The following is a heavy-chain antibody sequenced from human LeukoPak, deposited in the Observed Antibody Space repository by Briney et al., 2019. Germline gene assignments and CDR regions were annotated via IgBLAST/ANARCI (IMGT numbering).Heavy chain of an antibody. Sequence: PGGSLRLSCAASGFTFSSYAMHWVRQAPGKGLEWVAVISYDGSNKYYADSVKGRFTISRDNSKNTLYLQMNSLRAVDTAVYYCARGGYYYGSGLDYWGQGTLVTVSS. J-gene: IGHJ4*02. CDR2: ISYDGSNK. CDR3: ARGGYYYGSGLDY. V-gene: IGHV3-30-3*01. D-gene: IGHD3-10*01. CDR1: GFTFSSYA.